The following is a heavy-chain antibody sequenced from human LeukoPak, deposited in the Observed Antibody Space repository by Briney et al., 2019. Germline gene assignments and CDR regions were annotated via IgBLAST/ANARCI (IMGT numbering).Heavy chain of an antibody. Sequence: ASVKVSCKASGYTFTSYGISWVRQAPGHGLEWMGWISAYNGNTNYAQKLQGRVTMTTDTSTSTAYMELRSLRSDDTAVYYCARDSVRFLEWLGLDFDYWGQGTLVTVSS. CDR2: ISAYNGNT. CDR3: ARDSVRFLEWLGLDFDY. CDR1: GYTFTSYG. V-gene: IGHV1-18*01. D-gene: IGHD3-3*01. J-gene: IGHJ4*02.